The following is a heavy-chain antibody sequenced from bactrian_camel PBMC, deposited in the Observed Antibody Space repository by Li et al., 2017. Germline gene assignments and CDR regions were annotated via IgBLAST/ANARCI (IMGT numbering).Heavy chain of an antibody. D-gene: IGHD3*01. CDR1: GYNFGTCG. CDR2: IVADDST. CDR3: AADWGCVLKLDADPKSGGIGGFGY. J-gene: IGHJ6*01. V-gene: IGHV3S53*01. Sequence: HVQLVESGGGSVQAGGSLTLSCTTSGYNFGTCGMAWYRQAPGSERELVSSIVADDSTTYADSVKGRFAISHDKDKRTVYLQMDRLKPEDTAMYTCAADWGCVLKLDADPKSGGIGGFGYWGQGTQVTVS.